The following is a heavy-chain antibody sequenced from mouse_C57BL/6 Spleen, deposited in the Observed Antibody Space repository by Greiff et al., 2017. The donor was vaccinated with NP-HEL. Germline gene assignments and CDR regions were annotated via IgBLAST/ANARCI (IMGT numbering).Heavy chain of an antibody. J-gene: IGHJ2*01. CDR1: GYAFSSYW. Sequence: VQLQQPGAELVKPGASVKISCKASGYAFSSYWMNWVKQRPGKGLEWIGQIYPGDGDTNYNGKFKGKATLTADKSSSTAYMQLSSLTSEDSAVYFCAREEITTVGRYFDYWGQGTTLTVSS. CDR3: AREEITTVGRYFDY. CDR2: IYPGDGDT. V-gene: IGHV1-80*01. D-gene: IGHD1-1*01.